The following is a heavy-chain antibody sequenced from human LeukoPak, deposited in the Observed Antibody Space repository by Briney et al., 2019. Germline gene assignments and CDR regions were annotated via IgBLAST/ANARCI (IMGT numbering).Heavy chain of an antibody. D-gene: IGHD2-2*01. CDR2: MNPNSGVT. Sequence: PKASVKVSCKPSGYTFTVNYLHWVRQAPGQGLEWVGWMNPNSGVTVYAQNFQGRVTMTRETSISTAYMELSSLTSDDTAVYYCTRGAGTSWFDYWGQGSLVTVSS. CDR3: TRGAGTSWFDY. J-gene: IGHJ4*02. CDR1: GYTFTVNY. V-gene: IGHV1-2*02.